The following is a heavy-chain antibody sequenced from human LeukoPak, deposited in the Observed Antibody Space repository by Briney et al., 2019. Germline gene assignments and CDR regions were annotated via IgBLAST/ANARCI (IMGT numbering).Heavy chain of an antibody. D-gene: IGHD5-18*01. CDR3: ASFDTAMVTLFDY. J-gene: IGHJ4*02. CDR2: IYHSGST. Sequence: SETLSLTCTVSGYSISSGYYWGWIRQPPGKGLEWIGSIYHSGSTYYNPSLKSRVTISVDTSKNQFSLKLSSVTAADTAVYYCASFDTAMVTLFDYWGQGTLATVSS. V-gene: IGHV4-38-2*02. CDR1: GYSISSGYY.